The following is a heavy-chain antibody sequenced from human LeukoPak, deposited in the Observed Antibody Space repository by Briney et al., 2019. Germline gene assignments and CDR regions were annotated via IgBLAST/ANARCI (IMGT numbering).Heavy chain of an antibody. Sequence: GASLRLSCAASGFTFSSYAMSWVRQAPGKGLEWASTISGSGGSRYYADSVKGRFTISRDNSKNTLYLQMNSLRVEDTAVYYCAKDRSVGVAIYYYGMDVWGQGTTVTVSS. CDR1: GFTFSSYA. J-gene: IGHJ6*02. V-gene: IGHV3-23*01. CDR3: AKDRSVGVAIYYYGMDV. D-gene: IGHD3-3*01. CDR2: ISGSGGSR.